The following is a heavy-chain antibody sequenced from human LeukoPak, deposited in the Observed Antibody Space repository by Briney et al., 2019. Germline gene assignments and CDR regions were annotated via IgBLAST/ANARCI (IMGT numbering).Heavy chain of an antibody. CDR1: GGSISSGGYS. J-gene: IGHJ4*02. V-gene: IGHV4-30-2*01. Sequence: SETLSLTCAVSGGSISSGGYSWSWIRQPPGKGLEWIGYIYHSGSTYYNPSLKSRVTISVDRSKNQFSLKLSSVTAADTAVYYCARNDYYDSRIDYWGQGTLVTVSS. D-gene: IGHD3-22*01. CDR2: IYHSGST. CDR3: ARNDYYDSRIDY.